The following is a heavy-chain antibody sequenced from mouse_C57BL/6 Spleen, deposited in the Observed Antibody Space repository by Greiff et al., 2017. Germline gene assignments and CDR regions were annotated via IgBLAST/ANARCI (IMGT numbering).Heavy chain of an antibody. CDR3: ARDGSSYGYFDY. CDR2: ISDGGSYT. D-gene: IGHD1-1*01. CDR1: GFTFSSYA. Sequence: EVKLMESGGGLVKPGGSLKLSCAASGFTFSSYAMSWVRQTPEKRLEWVATISDGGSYTYYPDNVKGRFTISRDNAKNNLYLQMSHLKSEDTAMYYCARDGSSYGYFDYWGQGTTLTVSS. J-gene: IGHJ2*01. V-gene: IGHV5-4*01.